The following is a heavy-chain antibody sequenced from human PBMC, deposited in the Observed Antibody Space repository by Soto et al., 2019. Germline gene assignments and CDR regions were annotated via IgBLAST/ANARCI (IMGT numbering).Heavy chain of an antibody. CDR3: ARLGNVVVVAATPYYYYYGMDV. Sequence: ASVKVSCKASGYTFTSYGISWVRQAPGQGLEWMGWISAYNGNTNYAQKLQGRVTMTTDTSTSTAYMELRSLRSDDTAVYYCARLGNVVVVAATPYYYYYGMDVCGQGTTVTVSS. J-gene: IGHJ6*02. CDR2: ISAYNGNT. V-gene: IGHV1-18*04. CDR1: GYTFTSYG. D-gene: IGHD2-15*01.